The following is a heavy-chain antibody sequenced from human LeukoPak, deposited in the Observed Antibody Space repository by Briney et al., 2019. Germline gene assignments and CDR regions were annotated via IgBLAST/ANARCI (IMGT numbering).Heavy chain of an antibody. CDR3: ARDYLTAQWLLSGGDF. CDR2: ISSSGSYK. V-gene: IGHV3-21*01. J-gene: IGHJ4*02. D-gene: IGHD5-12*01. Sequence: KSGGSLRLSRAASGFTFSSYSMNWVRQAPGKGLEWVSSISSSGSYKYYADSVKGRFTISRDNAKNSLYLQMNSLRAEDTAVYYCARDYLTAQWLLSGGDFWGQGSLVTVSS. CDR1: GFTFSSYS.